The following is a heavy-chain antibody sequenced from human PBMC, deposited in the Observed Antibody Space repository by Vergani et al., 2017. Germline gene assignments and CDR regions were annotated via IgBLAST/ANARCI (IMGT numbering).Heavy chain of an antibody. Sequence: LLESGGGLIQPGGSLRLFCAASGFTFNSYAMTWVRQAPGKGLEWVSGINNNGVCTYYADSVKGRFTLSRDNSKNTLYLQMTDLRAQDTATYYCAKVCGSTSCPYGGGAFDVWGHGTMVTVSS. CDR3: AKVCGSTSCPYGGGAFDV. J-gene: IGHJ3*01. CDR2: INNNGVCT. D-gene: IGHD2-2*01. CDR1: GFTFNSYA. V-gene: IGHV3-23*01.